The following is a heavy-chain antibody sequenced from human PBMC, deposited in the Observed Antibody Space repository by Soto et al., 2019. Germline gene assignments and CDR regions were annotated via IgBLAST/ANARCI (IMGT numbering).Heavy chain of an antibody. Sequence: QVQLVQSGAEVKKPAASVKVSCKASGYTFTSYGISWVRQASGQGLEWRGWISANNGNTNYAQKLQVRVTMTTDTSTSTAYMELRSLRSDDTAVYCCASDPYRSGPWNYWGQGTQVTAFS. V-gene: IGHV1-18*01. D-gene: IGHD6-19*01. CDR2: ISANNGNT. CDR1: GYTFTSYG. J-gene: IGHJ4*02. CDR3: ASDPYRSGPWNY.